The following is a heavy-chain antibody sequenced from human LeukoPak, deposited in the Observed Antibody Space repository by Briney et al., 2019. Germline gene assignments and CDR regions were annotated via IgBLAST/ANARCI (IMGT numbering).Heavy chain of an antibody. CDR3: ARDNTAVAGRGIDY. D-gene: IGHD6-19*01. CDR2: FNPSVGST. J-gene: IGHJ4*02. CDR1: GYTFTSYY. V-gene: IGHV1-46*01. Sequence: ASVKVSCKASGYTFTSYYIHWVGPPPGQGLNGMGIFNPSVGSTNYAQNFQGRVTMTRYTSTSSVYLELSSLRSEDTAVYYCARDNTAVAGRGIDYWGQGTLVTVSS.